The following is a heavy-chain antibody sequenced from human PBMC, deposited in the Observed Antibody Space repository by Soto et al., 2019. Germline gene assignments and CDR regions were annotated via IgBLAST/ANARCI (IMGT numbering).Heavy chain of an antibody. CDR3: ATELGDYGWFDP. CDR1: GYTLTELS. D-gene: IGHD4-17*01. Sequence: ASVKVSCKVSGYTLTELSMHWVRQAPGKGLEWMGGFDPEDGETIYAQKFQGRVTMTEDTSTDTAYMELSSLRSEDTAVYYCATELGDYGWFDPWGQGTLVTVSS. V-gene: IGHV1-24*01. CDR2: FDPEDGET. J-gene: IGHJ5*02.